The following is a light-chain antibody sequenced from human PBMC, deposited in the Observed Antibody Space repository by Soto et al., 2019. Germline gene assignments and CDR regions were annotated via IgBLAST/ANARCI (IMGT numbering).Light chain of an antibody. J-gene: IGKJ1*01. CDR2: GAS. CDR1: QSVDSTF. Sequence: EIVLTQSPGSLSLSPGERATLSCRASQSVDSTFFAWYQKKPGQAPRLLIYGASKRATGVPDRFSGSGSGSDFTLTISRLEPEDVAVYYCQQYMSSVTFGQGTKVE. V-gene: IGKV3-20*01. CDR3: QQYMSSVT.